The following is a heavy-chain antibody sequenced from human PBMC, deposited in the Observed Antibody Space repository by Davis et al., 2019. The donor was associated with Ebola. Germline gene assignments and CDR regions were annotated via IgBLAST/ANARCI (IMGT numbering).Heavy chain of an antibody. CDR1: GFTFSSYA. CDR3: AGGTRSGWHLEY. V-gene: IGHV3-23*01. J-gene: IGHJ4*02. Sequence: GGSLRLSCAVSGFTFSSYAMSWVRQAPGKGLEWVSTISSYGGSIYYADSVKGRFTISRDNSKNTLFLQMNTLRAEDAAVYYCAGGTRSGWHLEYWGQGTLVTVSS. CDR2: ISSYGGSI. D-gene: IGHD6-19*01.